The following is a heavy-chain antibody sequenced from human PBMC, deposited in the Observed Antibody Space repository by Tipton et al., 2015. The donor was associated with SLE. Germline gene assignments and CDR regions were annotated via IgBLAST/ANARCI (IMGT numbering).Heavy chain of an antibody. V-gene: IGHV4-38-2*01. Sequence: TLSLTFAVSGYSISSGYYWGWIRQPPGKGLEWIGSIYHSGSTYYNPSLKSRVTISVDTSKNQFSLKLSSVTAADTAVYYCARATPDAFDIWGQGTMVTVSS. CDR1: GYSISSGYY. D-gene: IGHD4-23*01. CDR3: ARATPDAFDI. J-gene: IGHJ3*02. CDR2: IYHSGST.